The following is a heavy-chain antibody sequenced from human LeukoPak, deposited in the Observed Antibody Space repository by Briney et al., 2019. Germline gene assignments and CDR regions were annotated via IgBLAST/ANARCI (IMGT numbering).Heavy chain of an antibody. Sequence: ASVKVSCRASGYTFTSYAMNWVRQAPRQGLEWMGWINTNAGNPTYAQGFTGRFVFSLDTSVSTAYLQISSLKAEDTAVYYCARGQLGSYYGMDVWGQGTTVTVSS. D-gene: IGHD1-1*01. CDR2: INTNAGNP. CDR1: GYTFTSYA. J-gene: IGHJ6*02. V-gene: IGHV7-4-1*02. CDR3: ARGQLGSYYGMDV.